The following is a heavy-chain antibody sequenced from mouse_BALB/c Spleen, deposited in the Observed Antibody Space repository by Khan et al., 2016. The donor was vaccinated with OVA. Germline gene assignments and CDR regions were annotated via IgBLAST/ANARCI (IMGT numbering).Heavy chain of an antibody. CDR1: GYTFTNYW. J-gene: IGHJ4*01. Sequence: VQLHQSGAEVVRPGTSVKISCKTSGYTFTNYWLAWLKQRPGHGPEWIGDIFPGGTYTNYNENLKDKATLTADTFSSTAYMQLSSLTSEDSAVYFCVRYPRGNYDAMDYWGQGTSVTVSS. D-gene: IGHD2-1*01. V-gene: IGHV1-63*02. CDR2: IFPGGTYT. CDR3: VRYPRGNYDAMDY.